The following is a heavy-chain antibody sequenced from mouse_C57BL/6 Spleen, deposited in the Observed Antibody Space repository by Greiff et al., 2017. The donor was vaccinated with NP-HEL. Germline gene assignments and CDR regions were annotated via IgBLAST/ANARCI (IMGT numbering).Heavy chain of an antibody. CDR1: GYTFTSYW. V-gene: IGHV1-61*01. J-gene: IGHJ3*01. CDR2: IYPSDSET. CDR3: ARWGTAQATAWFAY. D-gene: IGHD3-2*02. Sequence: QVQLQQPGAELVRPGSSVKLSCKASGYTFTSYWMDWVKQRPGQGLEWIGNIYPSDSETHYNQKFKDKATLTVDKSSSTAYMQLSSLTSEDSAVYYCARWGTAQATAWFAYWGQGTLVTVSA.